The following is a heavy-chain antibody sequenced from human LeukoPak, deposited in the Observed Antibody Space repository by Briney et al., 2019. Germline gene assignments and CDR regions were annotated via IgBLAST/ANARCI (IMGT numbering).Heavy chain of an antibody. D-gene: IGHD6-13*01. V-gene: IGHV4-4*07. CDR1: GGSISSYY. CDR3: ASSLSKSRIAVADY. J-gene: IGHJ4*02. Sequence: SETLSLTCTVSGGSISSYYWSWIRQPAGKGLEWIGRIYTSGSTNYNPSLKGRVTISVDTSKNQFSLKLSSVTAADTAVYYCASSLSKSRIAVADYWGQGTLVTVSS. CDR2: IYTSGST.